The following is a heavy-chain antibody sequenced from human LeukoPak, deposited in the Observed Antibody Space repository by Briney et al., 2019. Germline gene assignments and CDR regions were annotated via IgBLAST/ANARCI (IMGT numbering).Heavy chain of an antibody. CDR3: ARGRKLAAAAPGTPSFDY. J-gene: IGHJ4*02. D-gene: IGHD6-13*01. CDR1: GGSFSGYY. CDR2: INHSGST. V-gene: IGHV4-34*01. Sequence: PSETLSLTCAVYGGSFSGYYWSWIRQPPGKGLEWIGEINHSGSTNYNPSLKSRVTISVDTSKNQFSLKLSSVTAADTAVYYCARGRKLAAAAPGTPSFDYWGQGTLVTVSS.